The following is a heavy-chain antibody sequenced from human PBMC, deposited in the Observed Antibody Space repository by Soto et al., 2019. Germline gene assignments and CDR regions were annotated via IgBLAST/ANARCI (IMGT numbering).Heavy chain of an antibody. CDR2: INPASGST. J-gene: IGHJ4*02. Sequence: QVQLVQSGAEVKKPGASVKLSCRTSGYTFTHYYIHWVRQAPGQGLEWLAIINPASGSTNYAQDCQGRFTLTMDTSTTTVYMELSGLRAEDTAIFYCARDLAAGDHWGQGTLVTGSS. CDR1: GYTFTHYY. V-gene: IGHV1-46*01. D-gene: IGHD6-13*01. CDR3: ARDLAAGDH.